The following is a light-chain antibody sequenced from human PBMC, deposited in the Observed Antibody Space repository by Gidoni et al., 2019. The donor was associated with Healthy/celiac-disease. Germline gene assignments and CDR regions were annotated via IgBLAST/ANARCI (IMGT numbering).Light chain of an antibody. J-gene: IGKJ4*01. V-gene: IGKV3-20*01. CDR1: QSVSSSY. CDR3: QQYGSSPLT. CDR2: GAS. Sequence: EIVLTQSPGTLSLSPGERATLSCRASQSVSSSYLALYQQKPGQAPRLLIYGASSRATGIPDRFSGSGSGTDFTLTISRLEPEDFAVYYCQQYGSSPLTFGGXTKVEIK.